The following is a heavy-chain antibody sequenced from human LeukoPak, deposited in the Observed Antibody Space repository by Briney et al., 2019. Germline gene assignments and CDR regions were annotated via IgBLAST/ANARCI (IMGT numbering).Heavy chain of an antibody. Sequence: PGGSLRLPCAASGFTFSGYWMSWVRQAPGKGLEWVANIKQDGSEKYYVDSVKGRFTISRDNAKNSLYLQMNSLRAEDTAVYVCARGRYCSSISCRYFDYWGQGTLVTVSS. CDR3: ARGRYCSSISCRYFDY. CDR1: GFTFSGYW. V-gene: IGHV3-7*05. CDR2: IKQDGSEK. J-gene: IGHJ4*02. D-gene: IGHD2-2*01.